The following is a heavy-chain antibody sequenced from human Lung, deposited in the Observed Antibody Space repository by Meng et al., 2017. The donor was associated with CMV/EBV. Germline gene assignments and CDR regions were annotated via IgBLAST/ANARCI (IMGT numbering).Heavy chain of an antibody. V-gene: IGHV1-18*01. D-gene: IGHD2-15*01. CDR2: FVNYVDT. J-gene: IGHJ4*02. Sequence: QVHLLQSGPEVKKPGASVRVSCKASGYTFGSYVICWVRQAPGQGLEWMGWFVNYVDTYPAPKFQGRVTMTTDTHTNTAFMELRSLTSDDTADYCCASGTPGRSYCDYWGQGTLVTVSS. CDR1: GYTFGSYV. CDR3: ASGTPGRSYCDY.